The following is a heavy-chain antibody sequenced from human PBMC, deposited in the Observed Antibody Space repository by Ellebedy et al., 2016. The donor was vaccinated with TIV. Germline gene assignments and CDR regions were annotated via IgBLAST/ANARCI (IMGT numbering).Heavy chain of an antibody. V-gene: IGHV4-38-2*02. D-gene: IGHD3-9*01. CDR3: ARFDHGTISAFDI. CDR2: IYQSGST. J-gene: IGHJ3*02. CDR1: GYSISSGYY. Sequence: SETLSLTXTVSGYSISSGYYWGWTRQPPGKGLEWIASIYQSGSTYYNPSLKSRVTISVDRSKNQFSLKLSSVTAADTAVYYCARFDHGTISAFDIWGQGTMVTVSS.